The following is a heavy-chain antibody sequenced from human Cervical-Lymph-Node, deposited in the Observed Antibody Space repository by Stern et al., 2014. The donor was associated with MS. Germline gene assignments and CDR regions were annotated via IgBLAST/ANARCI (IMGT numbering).Heavy chain of an antibody. Sequence: VQLVQSGAELKQPGSSVKVSCKVSGGTFDNYAISWVRQAPGQGLEWMGGVLPIFNTATYARKFQGRITITADKSTTTAYMELSSLRYEDTAIYYCARDPPEATLVVDTGDFWGQGSLVTVSS. V-gene: IGHV1-69*06. CDR3: ARDPPEATLVVDTGDF. CDR2: VLPIFNTA. D-gene: IGHD2-15*01. J-gene: IGHJ4*02. CDR1: GGTFDNYA.